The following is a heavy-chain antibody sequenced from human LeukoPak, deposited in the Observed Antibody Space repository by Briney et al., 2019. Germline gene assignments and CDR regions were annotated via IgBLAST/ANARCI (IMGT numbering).Heavy chain of an antibody. CDR1: GFTFSSYG. CDR2: ISGDGSYI. CDR3: AKDLYGSSGYVSGMFDP. V-gene: IGHV3-30*18. D-gene: IGHD6-13*01. J-gene: IGHJ5*02. Sequence: PGGSLRLSCAASGFTFSSYGMHWVRQAPGKGLEWVASISGDGSYIYYADSVKGRFTISRDNSKNTLYLQMNSLRAEDTAIYYFAKDLYGSSGYVSGMFDPCGQGTPVTVSS.